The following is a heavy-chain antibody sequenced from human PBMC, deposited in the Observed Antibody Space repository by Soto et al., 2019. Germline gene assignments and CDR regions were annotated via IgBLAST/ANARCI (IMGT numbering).Heavy chain of an antibody. V-gene: IGHV3-13*05. CDR1: GFTFRNYD. J-gene: IGHJ6*02. CDR3: ARTDRDFYGLDV. Sequence: EVQLLESGGGLVQPGGSLRLSCEASGFTFRNYDMHWVRQGTGKGLEWVSGISAAGDPDYADSVESRFTISRENAQKSFFLQMNSLRVGDSAVYYRARTDRDFYGLDVWGQGTTVIVSS. CDR2: ISAAGDP.